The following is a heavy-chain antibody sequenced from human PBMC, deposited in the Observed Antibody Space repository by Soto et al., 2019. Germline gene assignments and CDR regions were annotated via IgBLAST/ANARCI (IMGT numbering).Heavy chain of an antibody. J-gene: IGHJ6*02. CDR2: IKQDGSEK. D-gene: IGHD6-13*01. V-gene: IGHV3-7*01. CDR3: ARDMSSWYYYYYGMDV. CDR1: GFTFSSYW. Sequence: PGGSLRLSCAASGFTFSSYWMSWVRQAPGKGLEWVANIKQDGSEKYYVDSVKGRFTISRDNAKNSLYLQMNSLRAEDTAVYYCARDMSSWYYYYYGMDVWGQGTTVTVSS.